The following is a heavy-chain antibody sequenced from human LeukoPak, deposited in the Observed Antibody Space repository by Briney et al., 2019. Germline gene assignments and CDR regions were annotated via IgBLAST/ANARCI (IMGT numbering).Heavy chain of an antibody. CDR3: ARGNYHAMDV. CDR1: GFTFSNYW. J-gene: IGHJ6*02. Sequence: GGSLRLSCAASGFTFSNYWMHWVRQTPGEGLVCVSLIKGDGSSTTYADSVKGRFTISGDNAKNTVYLQMNSLRAEDTAVYYCARGNYHAMDVWGQGTTVTVSS. CDR2: IKGDGSST. V-gene: IGHV3-74*01.